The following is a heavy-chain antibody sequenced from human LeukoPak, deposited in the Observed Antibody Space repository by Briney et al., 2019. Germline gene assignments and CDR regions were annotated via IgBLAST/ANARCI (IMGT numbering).Heavy chain of an antibody. CDR3: VRGAYSSGWYSDFDY. J-gene: IGHJ4*02. CDR2: IYSSGSI. Sequence: PSETLSLTCTVSGGSISGYYWNWIQQPAGKGLEWIGRIYSSGSINYNPSLKGRLTMSVDTSKNQFSLKLTSVTAADTAVYYCVRGAYSSGWYSDFDYWSQGTLVTVSS. D-gene: IGHD6-19*01. V-gene: IGHV4-4*07. CDR1: GGSISGYY.